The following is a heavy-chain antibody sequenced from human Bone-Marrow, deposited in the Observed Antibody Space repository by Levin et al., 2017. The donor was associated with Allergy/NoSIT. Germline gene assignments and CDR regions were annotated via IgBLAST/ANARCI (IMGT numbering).Heavy chain of an antibody. CDR3: AKGYSSSWYHQGSYYYGMDV. CDR1: GFMFSSYG. CDR2: ISYDGSDK. D-gene: IGHD6-13*01. V-gene: IGHV3-30*18. Sequence: PGGSLRLSCAASGFMFSSYGMHWVRQAPGKGLEWVALISYDGSDKSYGDSVKGRLTISRDNSGNTLYLQMDSPRPEDTAVYYCAKGYSSSWYHQGSYYYGMDVWGQGTTVTVSS. J-gene: IGHJ6*02.